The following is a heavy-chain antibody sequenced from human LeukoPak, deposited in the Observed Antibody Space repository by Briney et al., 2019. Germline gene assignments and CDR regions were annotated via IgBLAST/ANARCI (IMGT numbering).Heavy chain of an antibody. CDR1: GYIINNYW. J-gene: IGHJ5*02. CDR3: ARQEYCSGASCYTWFDP. Sequence: GESLKISCKGSGYIINNYWITWVRQMPGKGLEWMGIIYPADSDIRYSPSFQGQVTISADKSISTAYLQWNSLKASDTAMYYCARQEYCSGASCYTWFDPWGQGTLVTVSS. D-gene: IGHD2-15*01. V-gene: IGHV5-51*01. CDR2: IYPADSDI.